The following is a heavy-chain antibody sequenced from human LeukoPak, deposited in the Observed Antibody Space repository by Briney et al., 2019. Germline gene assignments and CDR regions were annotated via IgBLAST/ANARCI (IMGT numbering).Heavy chain of an antibody. J-gene: IGHJ5*02. D-gene: IGHD3-10*01. CDR2: IYYSGST. CDR1: GGSISSGGYY. CDR3: AREVFVTMVRGAHNWFDP. Sequence: ASQTLSLTCTVSGGSISSGGYYWSWIRQHPGKGLEWIGYIYYSGSTYYNPSLKSRVTISVDTSKNQFSLKLSSVTAADTAVYYCAREVFVTMVRGAHNWFDPWGQGTLVTVSS. V-gene: IGHV4-31*03.